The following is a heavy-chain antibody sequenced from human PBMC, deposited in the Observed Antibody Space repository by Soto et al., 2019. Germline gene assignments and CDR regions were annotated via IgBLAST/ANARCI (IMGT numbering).Heavy chain of an antibody. CDR3: ARDPDGDYSDSRALDV. J-gene: IGHJ3*01. Sequence: QVQLQESGPGLVKPSETLSLTCMVSGGSISSYNWNWIRQPPGKGLEWIGSVYYSGFTSYNPSLKSRVTISADTSKNQFSLKLRSVTAADTAVYYCARDPDGDYSDSRALDVWGQGTLVTVSS. D-gene: IGHD3-22*01. CDR2: VYYSGFT. V-gene: IGHV4-59*01. CDR1: GGSISSYN.